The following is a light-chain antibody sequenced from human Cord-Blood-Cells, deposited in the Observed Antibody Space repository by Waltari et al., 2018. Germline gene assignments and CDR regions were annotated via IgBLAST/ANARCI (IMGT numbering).Light chain of an antibody. CDR2: EGS. CDR1: SSDVGSYNL. V-gene: IGLV2-23*01. CDR3: CSYAGSSIFYV. J-gene: IGLJ1*01. Sequence: QSALTQPASVSGSPGQSITISCTGTSSDVGSYNLVSWYQQHPGKAPKLMIYEGSKRPSGVSNPFAGSKSGNTASLTISGLQAEDEADYYCCSYAGSSIFYVFGTGTKVTVL.